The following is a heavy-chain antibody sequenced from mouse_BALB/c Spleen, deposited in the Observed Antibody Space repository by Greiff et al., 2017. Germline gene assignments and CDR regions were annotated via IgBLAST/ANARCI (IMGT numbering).Heavy chain of an antibody. D-gene: IGHD1-1*02. J-gene: IGHJ2*01. CDR3: ARSGGYYPDY. CDR2: IDPANGNT. V-gene: IGHV14-3*02. Sequence: EVKLMESGAELVKPGASVKLSCTASGFNIKDTYMHWVKQRPEQGLEWIGRIDPANGNTKYDPKFQGKATITADTSSNTAYLQLSSLTSEDTAVYYCARSGGYYPDYWGQGTTLTVSS. CDR1: GFNIKDTY.